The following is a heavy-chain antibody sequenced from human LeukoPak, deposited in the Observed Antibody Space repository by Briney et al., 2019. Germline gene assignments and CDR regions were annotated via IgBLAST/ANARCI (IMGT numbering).Heavy chain of an antibody. CDR1: GGSFSGYY. J-gene: IGHJ4*02. CDR3: ARGRRSWLFDY. V-gene: IGHV4-34*01. D-gene: IGHD6-13*01. CDR2: INHSGST. Sequence: SETLSLTCAVYGGSFSGYYWSWIRPPPGKGLEWIGEINHSGSTNYNPSLKSRVTISVDTSKNQFSLKLSSVTAADTAVYYCARGRRSWLFDYWGQGTLVTVSS.